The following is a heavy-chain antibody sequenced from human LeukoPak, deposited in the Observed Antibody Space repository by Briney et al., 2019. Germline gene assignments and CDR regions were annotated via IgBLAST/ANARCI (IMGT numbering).Heavy chain of an antibody. CDR2: IYPGDSDT. CDR1: GYSFTSYW. J-gene: IGHJ6*02. CDR3: ASSLVQPYYYYYGMDV. Sequence: GESLKISCKGAGYSFTSYWIAWVRQMPGKGLEWMGIIYPGDSDTRYSPSFQGQVTISADKSISTAYLQWSSLKASDTAMYYCASSLVQPYYYYYGMDVWGQGTTVTVPS. V-gene: IGHV5-51*01. D-gene: IGHD6-6*01.